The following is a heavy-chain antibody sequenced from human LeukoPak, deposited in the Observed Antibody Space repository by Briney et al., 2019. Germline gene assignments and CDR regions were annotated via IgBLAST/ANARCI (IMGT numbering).Heavy chain of an antibody. J-gene: IGHJ6*02. V-gene: IGHV3-23*01. CDR3: ARDQMGPYYGMDV. D-gene: IGHD5-24*01. CDR2: ISGSGDST. Sequence: GGSLRLSCAASGFTFSSYAMSWVRQAPGKGLECVSAISGSGDSTYYADSVKGRFTISRDNSKNTVYLQMNSLRAEDTAVYYCARDQMGPYYGMDVWGQGTTVTVSS. CDR1: GFTFSSYA.